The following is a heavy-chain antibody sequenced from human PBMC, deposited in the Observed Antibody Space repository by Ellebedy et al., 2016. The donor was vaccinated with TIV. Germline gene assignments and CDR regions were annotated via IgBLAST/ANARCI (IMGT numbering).Heavy chain of an antibody. D-gene: IGHD3-9*01. Sequence: SGPTLVKPTPTLTLTCTFSGFSLTTSGVGVGWIRQPPGKALEWLALIYWDDDKRYSSSLKSRLTITKDTSKNQVVLTLTNMDPVDTATYHCASMTGYYLAFDMWGQGTMVTVSS. J-gene: IGHJ3*02. CDR2: IYWDDDK. V-gene: IGHV2-5*02. CDR1: GFSLTTSGVG. CDR3: ASMTGYYLAFDM.